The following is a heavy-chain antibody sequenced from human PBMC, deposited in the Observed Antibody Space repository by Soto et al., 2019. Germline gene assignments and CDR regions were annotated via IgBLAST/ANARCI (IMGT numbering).Heavy chain of an antibody. CDR1: GGTFSSYA. CDR3: ARDSLRYFDWLPEYNWFDP. D-gene: IGHD3-9*01. Sequence: ASVKVSCKASGGTFSSYAISWVRQAPGQGLEWMGGIIPIFGTANYAQKFQGRVTITADESTSTAYMELSSLRSEDTAVYYCARDSLRYFDWLPEYNWFDPWGQGTLVTVSS. CDR2: IIPIFGTA. V-gene: IGHV1-69*13. J-gene: IGHJ5*02.